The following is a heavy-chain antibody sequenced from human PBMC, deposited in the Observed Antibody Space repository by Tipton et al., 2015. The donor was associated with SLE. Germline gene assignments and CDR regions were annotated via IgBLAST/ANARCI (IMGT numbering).Heavy chain of an antibody. Sequence: TLSLTCAVYGGSFSGYYWSWIRQPPGKGLEWIGEINHSGSTNYNPPLKSRVTISVDTSKNQFTLKLSSVTAADTAVYYCARGVQWGPAFDLWGRGTLVTVSS. CDR1: GGSFSGYY. V-gene: IGHV4-34*01. CDR3: ARGVQWGPAFDL. CDR2: INHSGST. D-gene: IGHD1-26*01. J-gene: IGHJ2*01.